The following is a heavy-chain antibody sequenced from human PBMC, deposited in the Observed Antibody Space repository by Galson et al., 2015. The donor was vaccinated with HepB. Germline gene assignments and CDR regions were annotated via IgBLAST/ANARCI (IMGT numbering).Heavy chain of an antibody. V-gene: IGHV4-4*02. J-gene: IGHJ6*02. Sequence: ETLSLTCAVSGGSIRTNNWWTWVRQSPGKGLEWIGEIFHTGGTNDNPSLQSRVTISIDQSKNQFSLRLRSVTVADTAIYYCARAVRETFGVVRRGMDVWGQGTTVTVSS. CDR2: IFHTGGT. D-gene: IGHD3-3*01. CDR1: GGSIRTNNW. CDR3: ARAVRETFGVVRRGMDV.